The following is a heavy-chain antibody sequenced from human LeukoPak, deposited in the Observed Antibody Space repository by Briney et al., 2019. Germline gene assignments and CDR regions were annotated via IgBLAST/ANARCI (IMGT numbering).Heavy chain of an antibody. Sequence: PSETLSFTCTVSGGSISSYYWSWIRQPPGKGLEWIGYIYYSGSTNYNPSLKSRVTISVDTSKNQFSLKLSSVTAADTAVYYCARLQRITMNAFDIWGQGTMVTVSS. CDR2: IYYSGST. CDR1: GGSISSYY. V-gene: IGHV4-59*12. D-gene: IGHD3-22*01. J-gene: IGHJ3*02. CDR3: ARLQRITMNAFDI.